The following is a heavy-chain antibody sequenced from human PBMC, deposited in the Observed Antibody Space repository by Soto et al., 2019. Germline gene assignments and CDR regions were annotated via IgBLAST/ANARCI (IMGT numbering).Heavy chain of an antibody. CDR3: ARAAGHGGSSTVYYYYGMDV. CDR1: GYSISSGYY. CDR2: NCHSGST. D-gene: IGHD2-2*01. V-gene: IGHV4-38-2*01. Sequence: SETLSPTCAVCGYSISSGYYWGWIRAPPGKGLEWIGSNCHSGSTYYNPSLTNRTTISVDTYKTQFYLKLNSVPAADTAVYYCARAAGHGGSSTVYYYYGMDVWGQGTTVT. J-gene: IGHJ6*02.